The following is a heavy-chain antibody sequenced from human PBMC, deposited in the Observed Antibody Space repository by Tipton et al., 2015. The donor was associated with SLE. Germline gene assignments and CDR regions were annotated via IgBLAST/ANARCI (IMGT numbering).Heavy chain of an antibody. CDR2: IYYSGST. J-gene: IGHJ1*01. D-gene: IGHD6-13*01. CDR3: ARDSSSSFEYSQH. Sequence: TLSLTCTVSGGSISSHYWSWIRQPPGKGLEWIGYIYYSGSTNYNPSLKSRVTISVDTSKNQFSLKLSSVTAADTAVYYCARDSSSSFEYSQHWGQGTLVTVSS. CDR1: GGSISSHY. V-gene: IGHV4-59*11.